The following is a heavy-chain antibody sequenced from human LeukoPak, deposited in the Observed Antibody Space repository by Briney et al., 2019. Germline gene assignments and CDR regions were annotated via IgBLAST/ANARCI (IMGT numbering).Heavy chain of an antibody. Sequence: ASVKVSCKVSGYTLTELSMHWVRQAPGKGLEWMGGFDPEDGETIYAQKFQGRLTMTDDTSTDTTYMELSSLRSEDTAVYYCATDIHYWGQGTLVTVSS. CDR3: ATDIHY. J-gene: IGHJ4*02. CDR2: FDPEDGET. V-gene: IGHV1-24*01. CDR1: GYTLTELS.